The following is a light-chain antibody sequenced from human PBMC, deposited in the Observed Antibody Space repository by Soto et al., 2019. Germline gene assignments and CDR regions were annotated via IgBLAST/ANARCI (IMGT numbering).Light chain of an antibody. CDR1: QSISSW. Sequence: DIQMTQSPSTLSAPVGDRVTITCRASQSISSWLAWYQQKPGKAPKLLIYKASGLESGVPSRFSGSGSGTDFTLTTSSLEPEDFAVYYWQQRSNWPGFTFGPGTKVDIK. V-gene: IGKV1-5*03. CDR3: QQRSNWPGFT. J-gene: IGKJ3*01. CDR2: KAS.